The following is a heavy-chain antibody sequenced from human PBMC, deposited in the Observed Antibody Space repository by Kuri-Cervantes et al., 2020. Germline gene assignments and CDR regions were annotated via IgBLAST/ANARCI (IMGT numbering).Heavy chain of an antibody. D-gene: IGHD3-22*01. J-gene: IGHJ4*02. CDR2: ISGSGGNT. Sequence: GGSLRLSCAASGFTFSSYAMSWVRQAPGKGLEWVSAISGSGGNTYYADSVKGRFTISRDNSKNTLYLQMNSLRAEDTAVYHCGKDLGVGSGYYYDYWGQGTLVTVSS. CDR1: GFTFSSYA. V-gene: IGHV3-23*01. CDR3: GKDLGVGSGYYYDY.